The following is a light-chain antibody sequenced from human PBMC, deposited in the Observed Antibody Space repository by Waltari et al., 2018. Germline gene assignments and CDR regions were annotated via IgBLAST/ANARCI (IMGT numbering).Light chain of an antibody. J-gene: IGLJ2*01. CDR2: GNS. Sequence: SVLTPPPSVSAALALGVTIPCTGRSLSVRANYCVHRSQQRPGTAPKVLIYGNSNRPSGVPDRFSGSKSGTSASLAISGLQAEDEADYYCQSYDRSLDGYVVFGGGTKLTVL. CDR3: QSYDRSLDGYVV. V-gene: IGLV1-40*01. CDR1: SLSVRANYC.